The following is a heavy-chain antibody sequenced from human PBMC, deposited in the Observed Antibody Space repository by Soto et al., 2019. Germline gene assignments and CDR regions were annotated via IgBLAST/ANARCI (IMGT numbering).Heavy chain of an antibody. CDR1: GYTFSSYG. Sequence: QVQLVQSGAEVKKPGASVKVSCKASGYTFSSYGITWVRQAPGQGLEWMGWISGYNGNTNYAQKFQGRLTMTRDTSTSTAYMELTSLRSDDTAVDYCARGGLEMLFRDFDCWGQGTPVTVSS. CDR3: ARGGLEMLFRDFDC. D-gene: IGHD2-21*01. V-gene: IGHV1-18*01. J-gene: IGHJ4*02. CDR2: ISGYNGNT.